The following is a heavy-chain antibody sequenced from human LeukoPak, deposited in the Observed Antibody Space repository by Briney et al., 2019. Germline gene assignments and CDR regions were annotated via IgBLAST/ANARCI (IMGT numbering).Heavy chain of an antibody. Sequence: PGGSLRLSCAASGFTFSTYSMTWVRQAPGKGLEWLSYITSSSGNIYYADSVKGRFTISRDNAKKSLFLQMNSLRAEDTAVYYCARDRFGDWYFDLWGRGTLVTVSS. J-gene: IGHJ2*01. D-gene: IGHD3-16*01. CDR1: GFTFSTYS. CDR3: ARDRFGDWYFDL. CDR2: ITSSSGNI. V-gene: IGHV3-48*01.